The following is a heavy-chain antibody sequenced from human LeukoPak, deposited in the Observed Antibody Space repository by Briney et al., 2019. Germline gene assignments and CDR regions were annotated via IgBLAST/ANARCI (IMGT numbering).Heavy chain of an antibody. CDR1: GFTFTNYG. CDR2: ISGSGSST. J-gene: IGHJ6*03. V-gene: IGHV3-23*01. Sequence: PGGSLRLSCAASGFTFTNYGMTWVRQAPGKGLEWVSGISGSGSSTYYADSVRGRFTISRDNSNNTLFLQIYSLRAEDTAVYYCAKSGLGVSSGWYFWYYYMDVWGKGTTVTVSS. CDR3: AKSGLGVSSGWYFWYYYMDV. D-gene: IGHD6-19*01.